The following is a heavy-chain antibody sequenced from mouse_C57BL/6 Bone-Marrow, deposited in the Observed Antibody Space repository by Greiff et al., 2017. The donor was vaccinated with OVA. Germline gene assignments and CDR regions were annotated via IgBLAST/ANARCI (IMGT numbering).Heavy chain of an antibody. CDR2: ISRGSSTI. Sequence: EVKLMESGAGLVKPGGSLKLSCAASGFTFSDYGMHWVRQAPEKGLEWVAYISRGSSTIYYADTVKGRFTISKDNATNTRFLQMTSLRSEDTAMYYCAIQLRVAYWGQGTLVTVSA. J-gene: IGHJ3*01. V-gene: IGHV5-17*01. D-gene: IGHD3-2*02. CDR3: AIQLRVAY. CDR1: GFTFSDYG.